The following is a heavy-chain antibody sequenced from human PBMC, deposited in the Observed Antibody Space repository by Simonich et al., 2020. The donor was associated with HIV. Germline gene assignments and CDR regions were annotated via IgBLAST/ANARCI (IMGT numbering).Heavy chain of an antibody. CDR3: ASGGSISSVWADDY. CDR2: ISYDGSNK. Sequence: QVQLVESGGGVVQPGRSLRLSCAASGFTFSSYAMHWVRQAPGEGLEWVEVISYDGSNKYYADSVKGRFTISRDNSKNTLYLQMNSLRAEDTAVYYCASGGSISSVWADDYWGQGTLVTVSS. J-gene: IGHJ4*02. CDR1: GFTFSSYA. V-gene: IGHV3-30*07. D-gene: IGHD3-16*01.